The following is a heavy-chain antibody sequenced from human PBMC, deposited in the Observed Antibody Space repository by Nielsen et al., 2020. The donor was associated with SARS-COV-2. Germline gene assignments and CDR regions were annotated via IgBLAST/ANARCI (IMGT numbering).Heavy chain of an antibody. CDR3: ARGAAWFDP. CDR1: GDSITSSGSH. V-gene: IGHV4-31*03. Sequence: SETLSLTCTVSGDSITSSGSHWSWIRHHPSRGLEWLGFTSYDGNTYSNPSLESRLIISVDTSENQFSLRLNSVTAADTAIYFCARGAAWFDPWGQGTRVTVSS. D-gene: IGHD2-15*01. CDR2: TSYDGNT. J-gene: IGHJ5*02.